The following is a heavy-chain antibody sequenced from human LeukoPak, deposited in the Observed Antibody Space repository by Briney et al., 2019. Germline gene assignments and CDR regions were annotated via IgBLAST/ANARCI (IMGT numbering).Heavy chain of an antibody. D-gene: IGHD5-24*01. Sequence: SGPTLVKPTQTLTLTCTFSGFSLSISGVGVGWIRQPPGKALEWLALIYWNDDKRYSPSLKSRLTITKDTSKNQVVLTMTNMDPVDTATYYCAHVEMAPKRSPQFDPWGQGILVTVSS. J-gene: IGHJ5*02. V-gene: IGHV2-5*01. CDR3: AHVEMAPKRSPQFDP. CDR2: IYWNDDK. CDR1: GFSLSISGVG.